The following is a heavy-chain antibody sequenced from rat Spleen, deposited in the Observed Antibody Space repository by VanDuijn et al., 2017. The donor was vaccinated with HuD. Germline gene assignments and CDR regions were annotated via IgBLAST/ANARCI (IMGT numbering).Heavy chain of an antibody. Sequence: EVQLVESGGGLVQPGRSMKVSCAASGLTFSDYGMAWVRQVPKKGLEWVAYISYDGDTTYYRDSVKGRFTISRDNEKSTLSLQMDSLRSEDTATYYCARRHYGYTDYFDYWGQGVMVTVSS. J-gene: IGHJ2*01. CDR1: GLTFSDYG. V-gene: IGHV5-7*01. CDR3: ARRHYGYTDYFDY. CDR2: ISYDGDTT. D-gene: IGHD1-9*01.